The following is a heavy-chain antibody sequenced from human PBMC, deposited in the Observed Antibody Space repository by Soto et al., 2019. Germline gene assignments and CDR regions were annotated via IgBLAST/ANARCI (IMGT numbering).Heavy chain of an antibody. D-gene: IGHD2-2*01. V-gene: IGHV1-3*04. CDR2: INIDNART. J-gene: IGHJ4*02. CDR1: GYPFSTHT. Sequence: QVQLVQSGAEVKKPGASVKVSCKASGYPFSTHTLHWVRQAPGPRLAWMGWINIDNARTKYSQKFQARVTITRDTSASTAYMEMKNLRSEDTAVYYCARARGYCSSTSCFLFDHWGQGSLVTVSS. CDR3: ARARGYCSSTSCFLFDH.